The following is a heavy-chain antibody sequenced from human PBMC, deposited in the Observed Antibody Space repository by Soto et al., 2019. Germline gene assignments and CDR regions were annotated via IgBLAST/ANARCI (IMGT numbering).Heavy chain of an antibody. CDR2: ISGSGGST. CDR3: ANLRGGIAARPYYYGMDV. Sequence: PGGSLRLSCAASGFTFSSYAMSWVRQAPGKGLEWVSAISGSGGSTYYADSVKGRFTISRDNSKNTLYLQMNSLRAEDTAVYYCANLRGGIAARPYYYGMDVWGQGTTVTVSS. J-gene: IGHJ6*02. CDR1: GFTFSSYA. V-gene: IGHV3-23*01. D-gene: IGHD6-6*01.